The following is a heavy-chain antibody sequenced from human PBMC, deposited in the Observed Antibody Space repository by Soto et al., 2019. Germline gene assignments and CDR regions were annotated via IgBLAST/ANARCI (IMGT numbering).Heavy chain of an antibody. CDR1: GFTFSSYS. Sequence: PGGSLRLSCAASGFTFSSYSMNWVRQAPGKGLEWVSYISSSSSTIYYADSVKGRFTTSRDNAKNSLYLQMNSLRDEDTAVYYCARGSYYDFWSGYYTIGYYYYGMDVWGQGTTVTVSS. D-gene: IGHD3-3*01. CDR2: ISSSSSTI. V-gene: IGHV3-48*02. J-gene: IGHJ6*02. CDR3: ARGSYYDFWSGYYTIGYYYYGMDV.